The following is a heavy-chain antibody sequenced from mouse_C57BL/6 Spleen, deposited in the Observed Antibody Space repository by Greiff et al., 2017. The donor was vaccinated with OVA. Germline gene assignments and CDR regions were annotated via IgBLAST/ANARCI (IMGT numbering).Heavy chain of an antibody. CDR1: GFSLTSYG. D-gene: IGHD1-1*01. Sequence: VQLVESGPGLVAPSQSLSITCTVSGFSLTSYGVDWVRQPPGKGLEWLGVICGCGSTNYNSALMSSLSISTDNSKGQVILRMDSLQTDDTAMYYWAKQYYGSSYGGYYAMDYWGQGTSVTVSS. J-gene: IGHJ4*01. CDR2: ICGCGST. V-gene: IGHV2-9*01. CDR3: AKQYYGSSYGGYYAMDY.